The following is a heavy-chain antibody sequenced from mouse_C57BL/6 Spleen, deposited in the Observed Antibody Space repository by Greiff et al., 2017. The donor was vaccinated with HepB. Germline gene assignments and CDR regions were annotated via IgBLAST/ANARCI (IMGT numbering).Heavy chain of an antibody. CDR1: GYTFTDYY. Sequence: VQLQQPGAELVRPGPSVKLSCKASGYTFTDYYINWVKQRPGQGLEWIARIYPGSGNTYYNEKFKGKATLPADKSSSTAYMQLSSLTSEDSAVYCCARWHYGSSVDYWGQGTTLTVSS. CDR2: IYPGSGNT. CDR3: ARWHYGSSVDY. V-gene: IGHV1-76*01. D-gene: IGHD1-1*01. J-gene: IGHJ2*01.